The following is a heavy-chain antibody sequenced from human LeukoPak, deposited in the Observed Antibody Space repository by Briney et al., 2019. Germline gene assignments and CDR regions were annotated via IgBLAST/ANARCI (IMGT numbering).Heavy chain of an antibody. D-gene: IGHD3-10*01. V-gene: IGHV3-53*01. J-gene: IGHJ6*02. Sequence: GGSLRLSCAASGFTVSNNYMMWVRQAPGKGLEWVSAIFRDDSTYYADSVKGRFTISRDNSKNTLYLQMNSLRAEDTAVYYCAKRGSGPFFMDVWGQGTTVTVSS. CDR3: AKRGSGPFFMDV. CDR1: GFTVSNNY. CDR2: IFRDDST.